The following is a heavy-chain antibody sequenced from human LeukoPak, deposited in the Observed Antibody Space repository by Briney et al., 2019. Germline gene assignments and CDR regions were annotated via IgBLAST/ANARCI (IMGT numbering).Heavy chain of an antibody. CDR1: GGSLSGYY. Sequence: SETLSLTSAVYGGSLSGYYRSWIRQPPGQGLEWIGEISHSGSINYNPSLKSRVTISVDTSKNQFSLNLNSVTAADTAVYYCARIRNYGGIWGQGTMVTVS. V-gene: IGHV4-34*01. CDR2: ISHSGSI. CDR3: ARIRNYGGI. D-gene: IGHD4-23*01. J-gene: IGHJ3*02.